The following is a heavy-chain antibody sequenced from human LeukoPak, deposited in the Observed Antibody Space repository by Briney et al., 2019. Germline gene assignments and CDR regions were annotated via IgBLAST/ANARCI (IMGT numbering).Heavy chain of an antibody. J-gene: IGHJ4*02. CDR3: ARDRTAALDY. D-gene: IGHD6-13*01. CDR1: GFTFSSYW. Sequence: GGSLRLSCVASGFTFSSYWMHWVRQAPGKGLEWVAVISYDGSNKYYADSVKGRFTISRDNSKNTLYLQMNSLRAEDTAVYYCARDRTAALDYWGQGTLVTVSS. V-gene: IGHV3-30-3*01. CDR2: ISYDGSNK.